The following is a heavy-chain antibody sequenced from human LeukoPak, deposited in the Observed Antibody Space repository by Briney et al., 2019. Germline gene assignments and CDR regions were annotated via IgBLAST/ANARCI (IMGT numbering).Heavy chain of an antibody. V-gene: IGHV3-23*01. Sequence: GGSLRLSCAASGFTVSSNYMSWVRQAPGKGLEWVSAISGSGGSTYYTDSVKGRFTISRDNSKNTLYLQMNSLRAEDTAVYYCAKSGQSGTTRWFFDYWGQGTLVTVSS. D-gene: IGHD1-1*01. CDR3: AKSGQSGTTRWFFDY. CDR2: ISGSGGST. CDR1: GFTVSSNY. J-gene: IGHJ4*02.